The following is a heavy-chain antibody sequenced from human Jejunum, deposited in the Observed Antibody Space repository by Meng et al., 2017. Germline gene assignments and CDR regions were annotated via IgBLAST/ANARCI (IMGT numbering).Heavy chain of an antibody. CDR2: IYYSGTT. D-gene: IGHD2-2*01. CDR3: ARSRVVPAAYFDS. J-gene: IGHJ4*01. CDR1: GGSISSGYYY. V-gene: IGHV4-30-4*08. Sequence: QVQLQESGPGLVKPSQTLSLTCTASGGSISSGYYYWSWIRQHPGKGLEWIGYIYYSGTTYYNPSLKTRLILSVDTSTNRFSLNLSSVAAADTAMYYCARSRVVPAAYFDSWGHGTLVTVSS.